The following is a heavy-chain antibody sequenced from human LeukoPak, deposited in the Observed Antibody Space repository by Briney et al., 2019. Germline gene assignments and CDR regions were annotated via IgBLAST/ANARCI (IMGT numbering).Heavy chain of an antibody. D-gene: IGHD4-11*01. J-gene: IGHJ5*02. CDR2: IYYSGSS. CDR3: AREDYTENWFDP. CDR1: GGSISSGDHY. Sequence: SQTLSLTCTVSGGSISSGDHYWSWIRRPPGKGLEWIGSIYYSGSSYYSPSLKSRLTISVDTSKNQFSLKPSSVTAADTAVYYCAREDYTENWFDPWGQGTLVTVSS. V-gene: IGHV4-30-4*08.